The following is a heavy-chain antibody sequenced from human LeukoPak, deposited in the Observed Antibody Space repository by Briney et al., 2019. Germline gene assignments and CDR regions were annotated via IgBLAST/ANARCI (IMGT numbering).Heavy chain of an antibody. D-gene: IGHD3-3*01. CDR2: INRSGST. CDR1: SGSFSGYY. CDR3: ARGGWKYYDFWSGVYYFDY. Sequence: SETLSLTCAVYSGSFSGYYWSWIRQPPGKGLEWIGEINRSGSTNYNPSLKSRVTISVDTSKNQFSLKLSSVTAADTAVYYCARGGWKYYDFWSGVYYFDYWGQGTLVTVSS. V-gene: IGHV4-34*01. J-gene: IGHJ4*02.